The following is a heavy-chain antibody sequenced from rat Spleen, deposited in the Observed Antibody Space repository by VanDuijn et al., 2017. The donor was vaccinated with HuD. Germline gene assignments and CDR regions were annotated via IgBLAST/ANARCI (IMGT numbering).Heavy chain of an antibody. Sequence: EVQLVESGGGLVQPGRSLKLSCAASGFTFSNYGMHWCRQAPTKGLEWVATISSEGRSSYYRDSVKGRFTLSRDNAKSTLYLQMDSLRSEDTATYYCATAGTRVSRFAYWGQGTLVTVSS. J-gene: IGHJ3*01. CDR1: GFTFSNYG. V-gene: IGHV5-19*01. CDR3: ATAGTRVSRFAY. D-gene: IGHD1-4*01. CDR2: ISSEGRSS.